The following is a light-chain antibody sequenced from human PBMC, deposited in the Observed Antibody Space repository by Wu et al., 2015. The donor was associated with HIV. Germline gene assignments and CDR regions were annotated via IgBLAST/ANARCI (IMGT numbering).Light chain of an antibody. V-gene: IGKV1-6*01. J-gene: IGKJ2*01. CDR3: QQRRYWPLYT. Sequence: GDRVTITCRASQDIGRDLGWYQQKPGKAPKLLIHGASALHSGVPARFSGSGSGTDFTLTISSLEPEDFAVYYCQQRRYWPLYTFSQGTKLEIK. CDR1: QDIGRD. CDR2: GAS.